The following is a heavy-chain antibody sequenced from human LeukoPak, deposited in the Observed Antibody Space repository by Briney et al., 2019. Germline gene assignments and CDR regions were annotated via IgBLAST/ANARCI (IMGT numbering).Heavy chain of an antibody. D-gene: IGHD1-26*01. J-gene: IGHJ4*02. CDR3: AKFGGSLAFLDY. CDR1: CGSISTYY. CDR2: IHYSGST. Sequence: SETLSLTCTVSCGSISTYYWSWIRQPPGKGLEWIAYIHYSGSTNYNPSLKSRVTISVDTSKKHLSLKLSSVTAADTAVYYCAKFGGSLAFLDYWGQGTLVTVSS. V-gene: IGHV4-59*01.